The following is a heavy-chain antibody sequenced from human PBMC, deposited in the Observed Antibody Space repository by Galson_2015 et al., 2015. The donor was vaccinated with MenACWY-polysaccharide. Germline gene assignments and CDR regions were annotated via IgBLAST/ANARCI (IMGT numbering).Heavy chain of an antibody. V-gene: IGHV2-5*02. CDR2: IYWDDDK. D-gene: IGHD3/OR15-3a*01. J-gene: IGHJ3*02. Sequence: WLALIYWDDDKRYSPSLKSRLTITKDTSKNQVVLTMTNMDPVDTATYYCAHSRTGDAFDIWGQGTMVTVSS. CDR3: AHSRTGDAFDI.